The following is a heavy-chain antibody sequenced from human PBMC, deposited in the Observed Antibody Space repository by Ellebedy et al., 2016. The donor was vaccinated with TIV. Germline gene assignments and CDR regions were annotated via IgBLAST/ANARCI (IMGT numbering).Heavy chain of an antibody. CDR2: ISYDGSRK. V-gene: IGHV3-7*01. CDR1: GFRFGNYW. Sequence: GESLKISXAGSGFRFGNYWMSWVRQAPGKGLEWLAIISYDGSRKYYTDSVKGRFTISRDNAKNSLCLQRNSLRAEDTAVYYSAREGVNYYGTPNWFDPWGQGTLVTVSS. J-gene: IGHJ5*02. D-gene: IGHD3-10*01. CDR3: AREGVNYYGTPNWFDP.